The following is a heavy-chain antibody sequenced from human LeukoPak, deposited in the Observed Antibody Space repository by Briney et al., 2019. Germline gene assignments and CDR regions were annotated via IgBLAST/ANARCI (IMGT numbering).Heavy chain of an antibody. J-gene: IGHJ6*03. D-gene: IGHD2-2*01. CDR2: IVVGSGNT. V-gene: IGHV1-58*02. Sequence: SVKVSCKASGFTFSGSAIQWVRQARGQRPEWIGWIVVGSGNTNYAQKFQERVTITRDMSTSTAYMELSSLRSEDTAVYYCARGRYSCSSTSCPLNYYYMDVWGKGTTVTVSS. CDR1: GFTFSGSA. CDR3: ARGRYSCSSTSCPLNYYYMDV.